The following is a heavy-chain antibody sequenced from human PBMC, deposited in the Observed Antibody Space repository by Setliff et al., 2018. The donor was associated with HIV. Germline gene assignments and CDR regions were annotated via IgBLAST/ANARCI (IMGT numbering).Heavy chain of an antibody. D-gene: IGHD3-22*01. CDR1: GGSISSGGYY. J-gene: IGHJ4*02. Sequence: PSETLSLTCTVSGGSISSGGYYWSWIRQHPGKGLEWIGYIYYRGSTHYNPSLKSRVTISVDTSKNQFSLKLSSVTAADTAVYYCAREAPADSSATSYYFDFWGQGTLVTVS. V-gene: IGHV4-31*03. CDR3: AREAPADSSATSYYFDF. CDR2: IYYRGST.